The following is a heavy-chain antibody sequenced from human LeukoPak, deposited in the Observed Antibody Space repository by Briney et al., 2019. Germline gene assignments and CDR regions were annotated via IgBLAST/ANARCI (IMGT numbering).Heavy chain of an antibody. J-gene: IGHJ6*04. V-gene: IGHV3-23*01. Sequence: GRSLRLSCAASGFTFSNHAMSWVRQAPGKGLEWVSVIGDSGGSTYYADSVKGRFTISRDNSKNTLYLQMNSLRADDTAVYHCAKGGASSPYTYIDVWGKGTTVIVSS. D-gene: IGHD6-6*01. CDR3: AKGGASSPYTYIDV. CDR2: IGDSGGST. CDR1: GFTFSNHA.